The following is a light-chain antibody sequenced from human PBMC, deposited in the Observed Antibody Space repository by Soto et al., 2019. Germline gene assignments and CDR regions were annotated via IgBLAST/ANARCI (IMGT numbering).Light chain of an antibody. CDR3: QQCRNWPLT. CDR2: DAS. Sequence: EIVLTQSPATLSLSPGERATLSCRASQSIGTCLAWYHQKPGQPPRLLIYDASNRATDIPDRFSGSGSGTDFTLTISSLEPEDFAVYYCQQCRNWPLTFGGGTKVDIK. CDR1: QSIGTC. V-gene: IGKV3-11*01. J-gene: IGKJ4*01.